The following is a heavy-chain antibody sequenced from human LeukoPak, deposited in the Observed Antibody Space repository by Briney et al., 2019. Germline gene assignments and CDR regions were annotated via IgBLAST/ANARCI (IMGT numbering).Heavy chain of an antibody. CDR1: GGSISNYC. Sequence: SETLSLTCTVSGGSISNYCWTWIRQPPGKGLEWIGYMYTSGSTNYNASLKSRVTLSLDTSKNQFSLQLTSVTAADTAVYYCATSYDAKIASFDLWGQGALVTVSS. V-gene: IGHV4-4*09. D-gene: IGHD5-12*01. J-gene: IGHJ4*02. CDR3: ATSYDAKIASFDL. CDR2: MYTSGST.